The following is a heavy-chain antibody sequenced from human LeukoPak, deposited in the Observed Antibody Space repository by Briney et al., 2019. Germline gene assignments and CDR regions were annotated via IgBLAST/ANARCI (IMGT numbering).Heavy chain of an antibody. Sequence: PGGSLRLSCAASGFTFSSYAMSWVRQAPGKGLEWVSAISGSGGSTYYADSVKGRFTISRDNSKNTLYLRMNSLRAEDTAVYYCAKDQLLIAAAGYFDYWGQGTLVTVSS. J-gene: IGHJ4*02. CDR2: ISGSGGST. D-gene: IGHD6-13*01. CDR3: AKDQLLIAAAGYFDY. CDR1: GFTFSSYA. V-gene: IGHV3-23*01.